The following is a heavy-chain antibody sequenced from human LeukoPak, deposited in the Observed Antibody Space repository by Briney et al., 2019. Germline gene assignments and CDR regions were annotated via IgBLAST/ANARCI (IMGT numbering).Heavy chain of an antibody. CDR2: SHYSGST. Sequence: SETLSLTCSVSGGSISSYYWSWIRQPPGKGLEWIGYSHYSGSTKYNPPLKSRVTISVDTSKNQISLKLSSVTAADTAVYYCARQVNTVTADYWGQGTLVTVSS. D-gene: IGHD4-17*01. CDR3: ARQVNTVTADY. CDR1: GGSISSYY. J-gene: IGHJ4*02. V-gene: IGHV4-59*01.